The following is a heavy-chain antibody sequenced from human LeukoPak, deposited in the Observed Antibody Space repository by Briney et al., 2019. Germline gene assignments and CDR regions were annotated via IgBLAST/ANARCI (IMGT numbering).Heavy chain of an antibody. V-gene: IGHV3-30*04. CDR3: ARDGWHYKFDY. Sequence: PGGSLRLSCAASGFTLSSYTMHWVRQAPGKGLDWVSLIMYDGSNKYYADSVKGRFTISRDNSKNTLYLQMNSLRAEDTAVYYCARDGWHYKFDYWGQGTLVTVSS. CDR1: GFTLSSYT. CDR2: IMYDGSNK. J-gene: IGHJ4*02. D-gene: IGHD1-7*01.